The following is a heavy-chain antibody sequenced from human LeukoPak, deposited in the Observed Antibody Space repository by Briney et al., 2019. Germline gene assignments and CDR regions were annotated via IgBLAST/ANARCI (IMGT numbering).Heavy chain of an antibody. CDR3: ARHLRNSFFDY. J-gene: IGHJ4*02. V-gene: IGHV4-59*08. D-gene: IGHD2/OR15-2a*01. Sequence: PSETLSLTCTVSGGSLSNYYWSWIRQPPGKGLEWIGYTYYSGSTSYYPSLESRVTISVDTSKTQFSLKLSSVTAADTAVYYCARHLRNSFFDYWGQGTLVTVSS. CDR1: GGSLSNYY. CDR2: TYYSGST.